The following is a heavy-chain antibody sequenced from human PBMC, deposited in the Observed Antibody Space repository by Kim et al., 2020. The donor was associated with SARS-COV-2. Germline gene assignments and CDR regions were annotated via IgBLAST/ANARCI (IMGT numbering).Heavy chain of an antibody. J-gene: IGHJ6*02. CDR3: ARYSGPLLWFGESSPDYYYYGMDV. CDR2: IYYSGST. D-gene: IGHD3-10*01. CDR1: GGSISSYY. V-gene: IGHV4-59*01. Sequence: SETLSLTCTVSGGSISSYYWSWIRQPPGKGLEWIGYIYYSGSTNYNPSLKSRVTISVDTSKNQFSLKLSSVTAADTAVYYCARYSGPLLWFGESSPDYYYYGMDVWGQGTTVTVSS.